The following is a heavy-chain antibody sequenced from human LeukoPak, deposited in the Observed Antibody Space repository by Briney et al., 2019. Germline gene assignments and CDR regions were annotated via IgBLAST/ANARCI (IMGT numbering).Heavy chain of an antibody. V-gene: IGHV3-11*01. CDR3: ARDLGYSSSWYRVTDFQH. CDR2: ISSSGSTI. J-gene: IGHJ1*01. Sequence: PGGSLRLSCAASGFTFSDYYMSWIRRAPGKGLEWVSYISSSGSTIYYADSVKGRFTISRDNAKNSLYLQMNSLRAEDTAVYYCARDLGYSSSWYRVTDFQHWGQGTLVTVSP. D-gene: IGHD6-13*01. CDR1: GFTFSDYY.